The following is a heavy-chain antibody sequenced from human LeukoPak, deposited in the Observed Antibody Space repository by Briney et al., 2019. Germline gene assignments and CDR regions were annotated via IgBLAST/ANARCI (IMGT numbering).Heavy chain of an antibody. Sequence: SETLSLTCTVSGGSISSYYWSWIRQPAGKGLEWIGRIYTSGSTNYNPSLKSRVTISVDTSKNQFSLKLSSVTAADTAVYYCASERDCSGGSCYFDYYYYMDVWGKGTTVTVSS. CDR3: ASERDCSGGSCYFDYYYYMDV. CDR1: GGSISSYY. J-gene: IGHJ6*03. V-gene: IGHV4-4*07. CDR2: IYTSGST. D-gene: IGHD2-15*01.